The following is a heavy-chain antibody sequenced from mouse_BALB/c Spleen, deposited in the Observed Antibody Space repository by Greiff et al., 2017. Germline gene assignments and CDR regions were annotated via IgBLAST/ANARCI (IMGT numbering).Heavy chain of an antibody. CDR1: GYTFTSYW. V-gene: IGHV1S81*02. CDR2: INPSNGRT. Sequence: VQLQQSGAELVKPGASVKLSCKASGYTFTSYWMHWVKQRPGQGLEWIGEINPSNGRTNYNEKFKSKATLTVDKSSSTAYMQLSSLTSEDSAVYYCARWDYYGSSYPDYFDYWGQGTTLTVSS. D-gene: IGHD1-1*01. CDR3: ARWDYYGSSYPDYFDY. J-gene: IGHJ2*01.